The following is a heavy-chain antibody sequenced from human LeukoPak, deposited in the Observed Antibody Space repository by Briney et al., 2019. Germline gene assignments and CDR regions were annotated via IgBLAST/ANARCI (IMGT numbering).Heavy chain of an antibody. CDR2: ISGSAGST. CDR3: ANGSVVLPAALDHFDF. V-gene: IGHV3-23*01. J-gene: IGHJ4*02. CDR1: GFTFSNYA. D-gene: IGHD2-2*01. Sequence: QAGGSLRLSCAVSGFTFSNYAMSWVRQAPGKGLEWVSAISGSAGSTYYADSVKGRFTISRDNSKNTLYLQMNSLRVEDTAIYYCANGSVVLPAALDHFDFWGQGTLVNVSS.